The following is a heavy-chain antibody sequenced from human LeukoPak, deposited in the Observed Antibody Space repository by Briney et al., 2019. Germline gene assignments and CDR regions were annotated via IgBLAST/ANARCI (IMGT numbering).Heavy chain of an antibody. V-gene: IGHV3-73*01. J-gene: IGHJ4*02. D-gene: IGHD3-22*01. CDR2: IRNKANDYAT. Sequence: GGSLRLSCAASGFTFSASAMHWVRQASGKGLEWVGRIRNKANDYATLYAASVKGRFTISRDDSTNMAYLQMNSLNTEDKAMYYCTRHGNGDDTSGYTDYWGQGTLVTVSS. CDR3: TRHGNGDDTSGYTDY. CDR1: GFTFSASA.